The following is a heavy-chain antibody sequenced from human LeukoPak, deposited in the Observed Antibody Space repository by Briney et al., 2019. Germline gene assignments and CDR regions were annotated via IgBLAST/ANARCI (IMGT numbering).Heavy chain of an antibody. D-gene: IGHD3-22*01. Sequence: GGSLRLSCAASGFTFKNYAMKWVRQAPGKGLEWVSSISDSGDSRYYADSVKGRFTISRDNAKNSLYLQMNSLRAEDTAVYYCAREADDYDSSGYSVKYFDYWGQGTLVTVSS. V-gene: IGHV3-21*01. CDR1: GFTFKNYA. J-gene: IGHJ4*02. CDR3: AREADDYDSSGYSVKYFDY. CDR2: ISDSGDSR.